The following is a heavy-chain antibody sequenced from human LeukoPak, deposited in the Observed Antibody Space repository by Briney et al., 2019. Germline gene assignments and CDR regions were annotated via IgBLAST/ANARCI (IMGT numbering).Heavy chain of an antibody. Sequence: GGSLRLSCAASGFTFSSYDMSWVRQAPGKGLEWVSASSGDGSSTNADSVKGRFTISRNNSKNMLYLQMNSLRAEDTATYYCAKALNYWYFDLWGRGNLVTVSS. CDR1: GFTFSSYD. V-gene: IGHV3-23*01. CDR3: AKALNYWYFDL. J-gene: IGHJ2*01. CDR2: SSGDGSST.